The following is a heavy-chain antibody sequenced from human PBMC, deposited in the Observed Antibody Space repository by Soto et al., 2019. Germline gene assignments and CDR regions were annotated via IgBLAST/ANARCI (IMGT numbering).Heavy chain of an antibody. D-gene: IGHD2-2*01. Sequence: SVKVSLNASWYYFTAYDINWVRQASGQGLEWMGWMNPINGATGTARSFQGRVSMTRNTDTGTAYLELTSLRSDDTAVYFCGRGPSPRAPAGGTPYYYAMDVWGQGTTVTVSS. CDR3: GRGPSPRAPAGGTPYYYAMDV. J-gene: IGHJ6*02. V-gene: IGHV1-8*02. CDR2: MNPINGAT. CDR1: WYYFTAYD.